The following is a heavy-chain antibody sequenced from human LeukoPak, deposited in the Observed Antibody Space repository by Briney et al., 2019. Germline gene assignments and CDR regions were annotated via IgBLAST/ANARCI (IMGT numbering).Heavy chain of an antibody. CDR2: MNPNSGNT. Sequence: VASVKVSCKASGYTFTSYDINWVRQATGQGLEWMGWMNPNSGNTGYAQKFQGRVTMTRNTSISIAYMELSSLRSEDTAVYYCARGGGYYDSSVFSYSAQRGIDYWGQGTLVTVSS. CDR3: ARGGGYYDSSVFSYSAQRGIDY. V-gene: IGHV1-8*01. CDR1: GYTFTSYD. D-gene: IGHD3-22*01. J-gene: IGHJ4*02.